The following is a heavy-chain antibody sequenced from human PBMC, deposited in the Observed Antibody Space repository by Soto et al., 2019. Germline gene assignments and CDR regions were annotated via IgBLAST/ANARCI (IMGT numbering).Heavy chain of an antibody. CDR2: TSYRSKWYN. CDR1: GDSVSSTSAA. Sequence: PSQTLSLTCAISGDSVSSTSAAWNWIRQSPSRGLEWLGRTSYRSKWYNDYAGSVEGRITINPDTSKNQFSLQLNSVTPEDTAVYYCAQEFNGVKGMAVWGQGTTVTLSS. J-gene: IGHJ6*02. CDR3: AQEFNGVKGMAV. V-gene: IGHV6-1*01. D-gene: IGHD2-21*01.